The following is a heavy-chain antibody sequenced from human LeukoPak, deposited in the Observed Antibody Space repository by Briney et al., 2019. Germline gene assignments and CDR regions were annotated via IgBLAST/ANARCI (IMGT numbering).Heavy chain of an antibody. CDR3: ARTNYDFWSGYYTGYYYYGMDV. D-gene: IGHD3-3*01. CDR2: ISAYNGNT. J-gene: IGHJ6*02. Sequence: ASVKVSCKASGYTFTSYGISWVRQAPGQGLEWMGRISAYNGNTNYAQKLQGRVTMTTDTSTSAAYMELRSLRSDDTAVYYCARTNYDFWSGYYTGYYYYGMDVWGQGTTVTVSS. V-gene: IGHV1-18*01. CDR1: GYTFTSYG.